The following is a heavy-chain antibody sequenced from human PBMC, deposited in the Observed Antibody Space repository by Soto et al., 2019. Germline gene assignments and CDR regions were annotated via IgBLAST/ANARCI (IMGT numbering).Heavy chain of an antibody. CDR1: VFTFSINA. V-gene: IGHV3-23*01. D-gene: IGHD2-2*01. CDR3: AKDRDYPRDQGHY. CDR2: ISANGQGI. J-gene: IGHJ4*02. Sequence: GGSLRLSCSTSVFTFSINALSWVRQAPGKGLEWVSAISANGQGIYYADSVRGRFSISRDNSRNTVFLHMDSLRAEDTAVYYCAKDRDYPRDQGHYWGQGNLVTVSS.